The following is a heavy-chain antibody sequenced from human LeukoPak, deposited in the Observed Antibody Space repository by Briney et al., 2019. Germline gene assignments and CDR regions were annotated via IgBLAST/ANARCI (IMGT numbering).Heavy chain of an antibody. D-gene: IGHD3-3*01. CDR3: ASSMEWSTGDNWFDP. V-gene: IGHV4-39*01. CDR1: GGSISSSSYY. CDR2: IYYSGST. Sequence: AETLSLTCTVSGGSISSSSYYWGWIRQPPGKGLEWIGSIYYSGSTYYNPSLKSRVTISVDTSKNQFSLRLSSVTAADTAVYYCASSMEWSTGDNWFDPWGQGTLVTVSS. J-gene: IGHJ5*02.